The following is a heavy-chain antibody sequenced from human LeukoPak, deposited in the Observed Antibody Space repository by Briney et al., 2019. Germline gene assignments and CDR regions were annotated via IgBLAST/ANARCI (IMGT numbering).Heavy chain of an antibody. D-gene: IGHD4-17*01. CDR2: SHNSGST. CDR1: GGSNY. J-gene: IGHJ4*02. V-gene: IGHV4-4*07. CDR3: ASGDLYYFDY. Sequence: LETLSLTCTVSGGSNYWSWIRQPAGKGLEWMGRSHNSGSTNYNPSLKSRVTISVDMSKNQFSLKLSSVTAADTAIYYCASGDLYYFDYWGQGTLVTVSS.